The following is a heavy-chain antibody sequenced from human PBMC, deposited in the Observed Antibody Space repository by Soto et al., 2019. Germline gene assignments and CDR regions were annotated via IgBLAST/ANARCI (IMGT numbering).Heavy chain of an antibody. Sequence: GGSLRLSCAASGFTFSDYAMSWVRQGPGKGLEWVSTISGSGGSTYYADSVKGRFTISRDNSKNTLYLQMNSLRAEDTAVYYCAKVSSPTVPFDYWGQGTLVTVSS. D-gene: IGHD4-4*01. J-gene: IGHJ4*02. CDR2: ISGSGGST. V-gene: IGHV3-23*01. CDR3: AKVSSPTVPFDY. CDR1: GFTFSDYA.